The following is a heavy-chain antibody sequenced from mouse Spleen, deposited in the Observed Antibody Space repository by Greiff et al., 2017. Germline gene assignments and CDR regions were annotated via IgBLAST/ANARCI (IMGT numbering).Heavy chain of an antibody. CDR3: ARQLRLPYYAMDY. D-gene: IGHD3-2*02. V-gene: IGHV5-12*01. J-gene: IGHJ4*01. Sequence: EVKVEESGGGLVQPGGSLKLSCAASGFTFSDYYMYWVRQTPEKRLEWVAYISNGGGSTYYPDTVKGRFTISRDNAKNTLYLQMSRLKSEDTAMYYCARQLRLPYYAMDYWGQGTSVTVSS. CDR2: ISNGGGST. CDR1: GFTFSDYY.